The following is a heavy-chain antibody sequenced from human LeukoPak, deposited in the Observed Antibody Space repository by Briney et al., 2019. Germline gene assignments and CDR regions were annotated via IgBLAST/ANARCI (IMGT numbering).Heavy chain of an antibody. Sequence: PSETLSLTCTVSGGSISSYYWRWIRQPPGKGLEWIGYIYYSGSTNYNPSLKSRVTISVDTSKNQFSLKLSSVTAADTAVYYCASLVTTSIHNWFDPWGQGTLVTVSS. D-gene: IGHD5-12*01. CDR3: ASLVTTSIHNWFDP. J-gene: IGHJ5*02. V-gene: IGHV4-59*01. CDR1: GGSISSYY. CDR2: IYYSGST.